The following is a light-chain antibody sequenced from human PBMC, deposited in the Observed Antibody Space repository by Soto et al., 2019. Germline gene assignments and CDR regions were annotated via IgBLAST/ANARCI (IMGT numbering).Light chain of an antibody. V-gene: IGLV2-14*03. CDR2: DVS. CDR3: ASYTSARIRV. CDR1: SSDIGAYNS. Sequence: QSALTQPASESASPGQSITISCTGTSSDIGAYNSVSWYQQHPGKAPQLMTYDVSYRPSGISSRFSGSKSGNTASLTISGSQADDDADYYCASYTSARIRVFGGGPKVTVL. J-gene: IGLJ2*01.